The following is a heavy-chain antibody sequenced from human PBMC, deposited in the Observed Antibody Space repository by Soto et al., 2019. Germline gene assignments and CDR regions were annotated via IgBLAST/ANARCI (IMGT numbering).Heavy chain of an antibody. CDR3: ARESRDWPLNWFDP. J-gene: IGHJ5*01. CDR1: GFNFSNHW. CDR2: ITSDGKSK. D-gene: IGHD2-21*02. V-gene: IGHV3-74*01. Sequence: PGGSLRLSCAASGFNFSNHWMHWVRQRPAEGLVWVSRITSDGKSKAYAESVKGRFAISRDNAKNTLYLQMNGLTAEDTAVYYCARESRDWPLNWFDPWGQGTLVTVPS.